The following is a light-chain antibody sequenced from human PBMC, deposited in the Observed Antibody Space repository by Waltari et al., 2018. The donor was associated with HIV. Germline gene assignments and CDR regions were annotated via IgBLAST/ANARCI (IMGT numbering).Light chain of an antibody. Sequence: YVLTQPPSVSVAPGETARISCGADNIGRKVVNWYKQKPGQAPVLVIYDDSDRASGIPDRFSGSNSDNTATLTISRVEDGDEADYYCQVWDNSSDHPGVFGTGTEVTVL. V-gene: IGLV3-21*04. CDR2: DDS. CDR1: NIGRKV. CDR3: QVWDNSSDHPGV. J-gene: IGLJ1*01.